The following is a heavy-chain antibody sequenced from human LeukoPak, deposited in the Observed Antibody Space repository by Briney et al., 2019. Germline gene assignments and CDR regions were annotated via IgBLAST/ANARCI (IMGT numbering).Heavy chain of an antibody. V-gene: IGHV4-38-2*02. CDR3: AREGQRCSGSKCYSVDV. Sequence: SETLSLTCTVSGYSICSGFHGAGIRQPPGKGLEWMGGKNHTGSTYYNPSLRSRVTISVDSSKNQFSLKLSSVTAADTAVYYCAREGQRCSGSKCYSVDVWGQGTMVTVSS. J-gene: IGHJ3*01. CDR1: GYSICSGFH. D-gene: IGHD2-2*02. CDR2: KNHTGST.